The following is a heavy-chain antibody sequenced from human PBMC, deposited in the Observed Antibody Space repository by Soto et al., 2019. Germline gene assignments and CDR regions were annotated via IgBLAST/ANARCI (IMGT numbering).Heavy chain of an antibody. V-gene: IGHV4-4*02. Sequence: PSETLSLTCVVSGGSISGRNWWGWVRQAPGKGLEWIGEVFHGGDTTYRPSLRSRVTISVAKSKNQFSLNLNSVTAADTAVYSCTRLISDRRLNYFYFDLWGQGALVTVSS. D-gene: IGHD3-10*01. CDR1: GGSISGRNW. J-gene: IGHJ4*02. CDR3: TRLISDRRLNYFYFDL. CDR2: VFHGGDT.